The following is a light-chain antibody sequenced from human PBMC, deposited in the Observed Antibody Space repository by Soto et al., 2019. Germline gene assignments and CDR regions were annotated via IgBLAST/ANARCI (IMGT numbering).Light chain of an antibody. CDR3: QQYDSSPVT. V-gene: IGKV3-20*01. Sequence: EIVLTQSPGTLSLSPGERATLSCGASQSISANYLAWYQQKPGQAPRLLIYGASRRATGIPDRFSAGGSGTDFTLTISRLEPEDFAVYYCQQYDSSPVTFGQGTKVEIK. CDR1: QSISANY. CDR2: GAS. J-gene: IGKJ2*01.